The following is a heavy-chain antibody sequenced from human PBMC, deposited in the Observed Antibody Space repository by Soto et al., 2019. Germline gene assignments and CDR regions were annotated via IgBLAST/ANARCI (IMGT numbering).Heavy chain of an antibody. CDR3: AGQTFTIAAASYGRSNWFDP. V-gene: IGHV4-59*01. J-gene: IGHJ5*02. CDR2: FYGGST. Sequence: SETLSLTCTVSGASTSGYFWTWIRQPPGKGLEWIGYFYGGSTNYNPSLKSRATISMAPSKNHFSLNLMSVTAADTAVYYCAGQTFTIAAASYGRSNWFDPWGPGTLVTVSS. CDR1: GASTSGYF. D-gene: IGHD6-25*01.